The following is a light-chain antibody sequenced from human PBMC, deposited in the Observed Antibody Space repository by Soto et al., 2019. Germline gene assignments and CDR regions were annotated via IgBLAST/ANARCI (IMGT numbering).Light chain of an antibody. V-gene: IGLV1-40*01. Sequence: QSVLTQPPSVSGAPGQRVTISCTGSSSNIVTGYDVHWYQQLPGTAPRLLIYANTNRPSEVPDRFSGSNSGTSASLTITGLQAEDEADYYCQSYDSSVTGWVFGGGTKLTVL. CDR1: SSNIVTGYD. J-gene: IGLJ3*02. CDR2: ANT. CDR3: QSYDSSVTGWV.